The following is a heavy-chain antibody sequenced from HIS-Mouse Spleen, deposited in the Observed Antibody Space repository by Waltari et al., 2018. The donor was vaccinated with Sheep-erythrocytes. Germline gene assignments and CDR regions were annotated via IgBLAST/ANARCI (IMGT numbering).Heavy chain of an antibody. CDR1: AFRVVDSA. Sequence: EVQLVESGGGLVPPGRSLRLPCAASAFRVVDSALDCGRQDPGKGLEGVSGISWNSGSIGYADSVKGRFTISRDNAKNSLYLQMNSLRAEDTALYYCAKDISRNIVVVPAAVGDYWGQGTLVTVSS. CDR3: AKDISRNIVVVPAAVGDY. D-gene: IGHD2-2*01. V-gene: IGHV3-9*01. J-gene: IGHJ4*02. CDR2: ISWNSGSI.